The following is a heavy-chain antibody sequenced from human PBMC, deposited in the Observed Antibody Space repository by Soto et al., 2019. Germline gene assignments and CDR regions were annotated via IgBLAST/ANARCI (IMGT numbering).Heavy chain of an antibody. D-gene: IGHD3-22*01. CDR1: GGYISSGCYY. V-gene: IGHV4-31*03. CDR3: ARGPSNKNYFDTSGMFDY. Sequence: PSETLSLTCPVSGGYISSGCYYWSWIRQHPGKGLEWIGYIYYSGTTYYNPSLKSRLTISVDTSKNQLSLKLSSVTAADTAVYYCARGPSNKNYFDTSGMFDYWGQGAMVTVS. J-gene: IGHJ4*02. CDR2: IYYSGTT.